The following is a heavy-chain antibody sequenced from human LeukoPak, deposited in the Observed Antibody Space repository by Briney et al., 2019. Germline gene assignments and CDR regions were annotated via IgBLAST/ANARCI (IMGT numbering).Heavy chain of an antibody. D-gene: IGHD3-22*01. CDR2: IYDGGHT. V-gene: IGHV3-66*02. J-gene: IGHJ5*02. Sequence: QPGGSLRLSCAASGFAVSNKYMNWARQAPGKGLEWVAVIYDGGHTDYADSVEGRFTISRDSSKNTLYLQMNSLRPEDTAEYYCARARCDTCGYGSWGQGTLVTVSS. CDR3: ARARCDTCGYGS. CDR1: GFAVSNKY.